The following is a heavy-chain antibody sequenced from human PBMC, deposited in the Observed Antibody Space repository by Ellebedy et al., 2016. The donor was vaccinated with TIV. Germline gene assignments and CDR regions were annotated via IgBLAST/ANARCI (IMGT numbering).Heavy chain of an antibody. Sequence: SLKISXAASGFTFDDYAMHWVRQAPGKGLEWVSGISWNSGSIGYADSVKGRFTISRDNAKNSLYLQMNSLRAEDTALYYCAKYIGYSMVRGVGDYWGQGTLVTVSS. CDR2: ISWNSGSI. V-gene: IGHV3-9*01. CDR1: GFTFDDYA. D-gene: IGHD3-10*01. CDR3: AKYIGYSMVRGVGDY. J-gene: IGHJ4*02.